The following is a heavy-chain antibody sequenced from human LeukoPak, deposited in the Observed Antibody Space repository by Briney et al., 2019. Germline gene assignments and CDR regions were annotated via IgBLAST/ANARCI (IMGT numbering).Heavy chain of an antibody. CDR3: ATLTYYDSSGPDAFDI. CDR2: ISGSGGST. CDR1: GFTVSSNY. Sequence: PGGSLRLSCAASGFTVSSNYMSWVRQAPGKGLEWVSAISGSGGSTYYADSVKGRFTISRDNSKNTLYLQMNSLRAEDTAVYYCATLTYYDSSGPDAFDIWGQGTMVTVSS. D-gene: IGHD3-22*01. V-gene: IGHV3-23*01. J-gene: IGHJ3*02.